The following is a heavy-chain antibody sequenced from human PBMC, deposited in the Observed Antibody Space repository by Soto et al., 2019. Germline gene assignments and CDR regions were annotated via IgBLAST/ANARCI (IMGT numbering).Heavy chain of an antibody. CDR3: ARRRRITIFGVVIIPVWFDP. CDR1: GGSFSGYY. J-gene: IGHJ5*02. CDR2: INHSGST. V-gene: IGHV4-34*01. Sequence: SESMSLTCAVYGGSFSGYYWTWIRQPPGKGQEWIGEINHSGSTNYNPSLKSRVTISVDTSKNQFSLKLSSVTAADTAVYYCARRRRITIFGVVIIPVWFDPWGQGTLVTVSS. D-gene: IGHD3-3*01.